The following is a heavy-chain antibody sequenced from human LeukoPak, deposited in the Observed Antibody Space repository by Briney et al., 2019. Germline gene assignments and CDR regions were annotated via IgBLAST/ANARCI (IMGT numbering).Heavy chain of an antibody. V-gene: IGHV1-2*02. CDR3: ARDGSGSYYKRYYFDY. CDR2: INPNSGGT. Sequence: ASVKVSCKASGYTFTSYYMHWVRQAPGQGLEWMGWINPNSGGTNYAQKFQGRVTMTRDTSISTAYMELSRLRSDDTAVYYCARDGSGSYYKRYYFDYWGQGTLVTVSS. CDR1: GYTFTSYY. J-gene: IGHJ4*02. D-gene: IGHD3-10*01.